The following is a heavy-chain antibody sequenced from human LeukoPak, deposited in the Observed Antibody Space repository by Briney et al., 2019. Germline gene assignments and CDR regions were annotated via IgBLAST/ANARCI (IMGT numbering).Heavy chain of an antibody. Sequence: GESLKISCKGSGNSFTSYWIAWVRQMPGKGLEWMGIIYPGDSDTRYSPSFQGRVTITADKSISTAYLQWSSLKASDTAMYYCARQGVGGYYDSSVLSFDYWGQGTLVTVSS. J-gene: IGHJ4*02. D-gene: IGHD3-22*01. CDR2: IYPGDSDT. CDR1: GNSFTSYW. CDR3: ARQGVGGYYDSSVLSFDY. V-gene: IGHV5-51*01.